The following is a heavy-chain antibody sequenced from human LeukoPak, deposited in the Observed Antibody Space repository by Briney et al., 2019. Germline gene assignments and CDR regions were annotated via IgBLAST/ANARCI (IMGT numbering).Heavy chain of an antibody. CDR1: TDSISTYY. CDR2: IFYRGST. D-gene: IGHD1-26*01. J-gene: IGHJ4*02. CDR3: AAVRVGTTHFDF. Sequence: SETLSLTCTVSTDSISTYYGTWVREPREKGREWVGYIFYRGSTNYIPSLQSRVTFSLDPSNNQFSLRLTSLTAADAAVYYCAAVRVGTTHFDFWGQGTLVTVSS. V-gene: IGHV4-59*01.